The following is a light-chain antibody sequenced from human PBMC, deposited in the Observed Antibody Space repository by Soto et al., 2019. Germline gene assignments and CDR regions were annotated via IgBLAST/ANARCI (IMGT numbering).Light chain of an antibody. CDR2: AAS. V-gene: IGKV1-9*01. CDR1: QGISSY. J-gene: IGKJ4*01. CDR3: QQLNSYPFT. Sequence: DIQLTQSPSFLSASVVDRVTITCRASQGISSYLAWYQQKPGKAPKLLIYAASTLQSGVPSRFSGSGSGTEFTLTISSLQPEDFATYYCQQLNSYPFTFGGGTKVDIK.